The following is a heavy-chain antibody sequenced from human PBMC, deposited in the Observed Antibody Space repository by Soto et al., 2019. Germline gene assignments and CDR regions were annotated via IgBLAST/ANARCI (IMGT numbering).Heavy chain of an antibody. Sequence: EVQLVESGGGLVQPGGSLRLTCEASGFTFSGNWMSWVRQAPGKGLEWVANVKQDGSDKYYVDSVKGRFSISRDNTKNSLYLQMNSLRDEDTAVYYCARGGGNFDHWGQGTLVTVSS. CDR3: ARGGGNFDH. J-gene: IGHJ4*02. CDR2: VKQDGSDK. V-gene: IGHV3-7*04. D-gene: IGHD3-16*01. CDR1: GFTFSGNW.